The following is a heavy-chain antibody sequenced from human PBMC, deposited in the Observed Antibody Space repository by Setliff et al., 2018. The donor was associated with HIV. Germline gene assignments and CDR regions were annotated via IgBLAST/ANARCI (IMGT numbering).Heavy chain of an antibody. Sequence: SETLSLTCAVYGGSFSGYYWSWIRQSPGKGLEWIGEINHSGSTKYNPSLKSRVTISVDTSKNQFSLKLSSVTAADTAVYYCARGQSSGYSTPYFDYWGQGTLVTVSS. V-gene: IGHV4-34*09. CDR1: GGSFSGYY. CDR2: INHSGST. CDR3: ARGQSSGYSTPYFDY. J-gene: IGHJ4*02. D-gene: IGHD3-22*01.